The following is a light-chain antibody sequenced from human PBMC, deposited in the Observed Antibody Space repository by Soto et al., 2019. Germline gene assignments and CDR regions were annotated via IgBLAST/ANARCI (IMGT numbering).Light chain of an antibody. V-gene: IGKV1-39*01. J-gene: IGKJ1*01. CDR1: RSIRTY. Sequence: DIQMTQSPSSLSASVGDRVTITCRASRSIRTYLNWYQQKPGRAPTLLIYAASILQSGVPSRFSGSGSGTDFTLTISSLQPEDFATYHCQQSYSAPQTFGQGTMVDI. CDR3: QQSYSAPQT. CDR2: AAS.